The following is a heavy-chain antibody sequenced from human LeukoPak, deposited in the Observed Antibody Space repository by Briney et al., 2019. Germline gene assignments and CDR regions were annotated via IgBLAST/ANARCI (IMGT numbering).Heavy chain of an antibody. CDR2: IYHSGST. CDR1: GYSISSGYY. V-gene: IGHV4-38-2*01. J-gene: IGHJ5*02. CDR3: ARHLGDIVVVVAATSNRFDP. Sequence: SETLSLTCAVPGYSISSGYYWGWIRQPPGKGLEWIGSIYHSGSTYYNPSLKSRVTISVDTSKNQFSLKLSSVTAADTAVYYCARHLGDIVVVVAATSNRFDPWGQGTLVTVSS. D-gene: IGHD2-15*01.